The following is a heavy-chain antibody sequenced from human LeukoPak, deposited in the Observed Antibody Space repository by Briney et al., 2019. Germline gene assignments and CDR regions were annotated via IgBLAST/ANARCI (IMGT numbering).Heavy chain of an antibody. J-gene: IGHJ6*02. Sequence: SETLSLTCTVSGGSVSSYYWSWIRQPAGKGLEWIGRIYTSGSTNYNPSLESRVTMSVDTSKNQFSLKLSSVTAADTAVYYCARVNYALGGMDVWGQGTTVTVSS. CDR3: ARVNYALGGMDV. D-gene: IGHD1-7*01. CDR2: IYTSGST. V-gene: IGHV4-4*07. CDR1: GGSVSSYY.